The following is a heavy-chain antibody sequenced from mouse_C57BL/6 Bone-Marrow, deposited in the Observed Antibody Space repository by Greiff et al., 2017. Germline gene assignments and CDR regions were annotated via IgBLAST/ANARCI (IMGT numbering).Heavy chain of an antibody. CDR3: TDAYYGSSLFAY. CDR1: GFNIKDYY. Sequence: VQLQQSGAELVRPGASVKLSCTASGFNIKDYYMHWVKQRLEQGLEWIGRIDPEDGDTEYAPKFQGKATLTADTSSNTAYLQLSSLTSEDPAVYYGTDAYYGSSLFAYWGQGTLVTVSA. D-gene: IGHD1-1*01. V-gene: IGHV14-1*01. CDR2: IDPEDGDT. J-gene: IGHJ3*01.